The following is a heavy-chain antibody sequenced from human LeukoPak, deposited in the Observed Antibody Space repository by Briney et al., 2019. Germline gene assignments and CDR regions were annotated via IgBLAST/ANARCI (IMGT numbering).Heavy chain of an antibody. V-gene: IGHV3-7*01. Sequence: GGSLRLSCAASGFTFSSYWMSWVRQAPGKGLEWVANIKQDGSEKYYVDSVKGRFTISRDNAKNPLYLQMNSLRAEDTAVYYCAKIAGRYYYYMDVWGKGTTVTVSS. J-gene: IGHJ6*03. CDR1: GFTFSSYW. CDR3: AKIAGRYYYYMDV. D-gene: IGHD6-13*01. CDR2: IKQDGSEK.